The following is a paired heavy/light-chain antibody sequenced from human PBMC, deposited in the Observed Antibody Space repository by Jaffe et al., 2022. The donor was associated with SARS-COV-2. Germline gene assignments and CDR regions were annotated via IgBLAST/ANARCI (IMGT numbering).Light chain of an antibody. Sequence: EIVMTQSPATLSVSPGERATLSCRASQSVSNKLVWYQQKPGQAPRLLIFGASSRATGIPARFSGSGSGTEFTLTISSLQSEDFAVYYCQQYDSWPRTFGQGTKVEIK. CDR2: GAS. V-gene: IGKV3-15*01. CDR3: QQYDSWPRT. J-gene: IGKJ1*01. CDR1: QSVSNK.
Heavy chain of an antibody. J-gene: IGHJ3*02. CDR1: GYTFTTYP. V-gene: IGHV1-3*01. CDR2: INAGTGST. Sequence: QVQLVQSGAEVKEPGASVKVSCKTSGYTFTTYPLHWVRQAPGQSLEWVGWINAGTGSTKYSQKLQDRVTITRDTSASTAYMEVSSLTSEDTAVYYCARDENIWGQGTMVTVSS. CDR3: ARDENI.